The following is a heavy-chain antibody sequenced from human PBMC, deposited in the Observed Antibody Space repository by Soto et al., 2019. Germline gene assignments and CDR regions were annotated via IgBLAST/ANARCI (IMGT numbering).Heavy chain of an antibody. CDR2: LIPLFGTA. J-gene: IGHJ6*02. Sequence: QVQLVQSGAEVRKPGSSVKVSCKASGGTFTRHAISWVRQAPGQGLAWMGGLIPLFGTANYAQKLPARVTIPAEESMSTAYVELSILRSEDTAVYYCARGITMVRGVIIEALYGMDVWGQGPTVTVSS. V-gene: IGHV1-69*01. CDR1: GGTFTRHA. D-gene: IGHD3-10*01. CDR3: ARGITMVRGVIIEALYGMDV.